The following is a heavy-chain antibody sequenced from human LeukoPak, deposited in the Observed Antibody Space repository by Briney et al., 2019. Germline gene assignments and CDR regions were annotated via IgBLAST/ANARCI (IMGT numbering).Heavy chain of an antibody. V-gene: IGHV4-59*01. D-gene: IGHD4-23*01. CDR2: IYYSGST. CDR3: ARVDYGGNSPYFDY. J-gene: IGHJ4*02. Sequence: SETLSLTCTVSGGSISSYYWSWIRQPPGKGLEWIGYIYYSGSTNYNPSLKSRVTISVDTSKNQFSLKLSSVTAADTAVYYCARVDYGGNSPYFDYWGQGTLVTVSS. CDR1: GGSISSYY.